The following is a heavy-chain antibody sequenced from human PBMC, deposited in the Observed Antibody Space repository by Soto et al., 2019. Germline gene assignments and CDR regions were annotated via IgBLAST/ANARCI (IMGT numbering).Heavy chain of an antibody. Sequence: SETLSLTCTVSGGSISSGGYYWSWIRQHPGKGLEWIGYIYYSGSTYYNPSLKSRVTISVDTSKNQFSLKLSSVTAADTAVYYCARDFRRAAAGHYIDYWGQGTLVTVSS. CDR2: IYYSGST. V-gene: IGHV4-31*03. D-gene: IGHD6-13*01. J-gene: IGHJ4*02. CDR3: ARDFRRAAAGHYIDY. CDR1: GGSISSGGYY.